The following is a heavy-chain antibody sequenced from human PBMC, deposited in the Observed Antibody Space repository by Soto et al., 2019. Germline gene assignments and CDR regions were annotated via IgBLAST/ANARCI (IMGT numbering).Heavy chain of an antibody. J-gene: IGHJ4*02. Sequence: GGSLRLSCAASGFTFSSYAMHWVRQAPGKGLEWVAVISYDGSNKYYADSVKGRFTISRDNSKNTLYLQMNSLRAEDTAVYYCARXLKGLRQGPYYFDSWGQGTLVTVSS. CDR2: ISYDGSNK. CDR3: ARXLKGLRQGPYYFDS. V-gene: IGHV3-30-3*01. D-gene: IGHD3-16*01. CDR1: GFTFSSYA.